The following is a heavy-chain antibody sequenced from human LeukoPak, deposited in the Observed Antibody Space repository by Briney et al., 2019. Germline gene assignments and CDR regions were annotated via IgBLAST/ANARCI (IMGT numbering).Heavy chain of an antibody. V-gene: IGHV4-59*08. CDR1: GGSISSYY. Sequence: SETLSLTCTVSGGSISSYYWSWIRQPPGKGLEWIGYIYYSGSTNYNPSLKSRVTISVDTSKNQFSLKLSSVTAADTAVYYCARQGLAPDNWFDPWGQGTLVTVPS. J-gene: IGHJ5*02. D-gene: IGHD6-19*01. CDR3: ARQGLAPDNWFDP. CDR2: IYYSGST.